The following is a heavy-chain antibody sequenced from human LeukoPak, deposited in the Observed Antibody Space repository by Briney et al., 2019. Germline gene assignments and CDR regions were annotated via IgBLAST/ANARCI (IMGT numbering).Heavy chain of an antibody. J-gene: IGHJ4*02. Sequence: SVKVSCKASGGTFSSYAINWVRQAPGQGLEWMGGIIPIFGTANYAQKFQDKVTIAADESTSTAYMELSSLRSEDTAIYYCASRLYCSNTRCRNFPFAYWGQGTLVTVSS. CDR1: GGTFSSYA. V-gene: IGHV1-69*01. CDR3: ASRLYCSNTRCRNFPFAY. CDR2: IIPIFGTA. D-gene: IGHD2-2*01.